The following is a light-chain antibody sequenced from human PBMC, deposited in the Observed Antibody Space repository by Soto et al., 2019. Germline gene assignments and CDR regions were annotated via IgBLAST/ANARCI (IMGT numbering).Light chain of an antibody. CDR2: LNSDGSH. CDR1: SGHSSYA. Sequence: QAVVTQSPSASASLGASVKLTCTLSSGHSSYAIAWHQQQPEKGPRYLMRLNSDGSHTKGDGIPDRFSGSSSGAERYLTISSLQSEDEADYYCQTWGTGIWVFGGETKLTVL. CDR3: QTWGTGIWV. V-gene: IGLV4-69*01. J-gene: IGLJ3*02.